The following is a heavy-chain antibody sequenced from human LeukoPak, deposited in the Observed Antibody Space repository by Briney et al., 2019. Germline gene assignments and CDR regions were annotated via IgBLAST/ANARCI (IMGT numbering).Heavy chain of an antibody. Sequence: ASVKVSCKASGYTFTGYYMHWVRQAPGQGLEWMGRINPNSGGTNYAQKFQGRVTITTDESTSTAYMEVSSLRSEDTAVYYCGRKAGDCGGGSCYSIDYWGQGTLVTVSS. V-gene: IGHV1-2*06. CDR2: INPNSGGT. CDR1: GYTFTGYY. J-gene: IGHJ4*02. CDR3: GRKAGDCGGGSCYSIDY. D-gene: IGHD2-15*01.